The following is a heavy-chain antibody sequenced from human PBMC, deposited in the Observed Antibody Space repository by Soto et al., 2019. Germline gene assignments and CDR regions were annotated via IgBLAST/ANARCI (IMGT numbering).Heavy chain of an antibody. Sequence: QVQLVESGGGVVQPGRSLRLSCAASGFTVTAYTMHWVRQAPGKGLEWVAVISSDGNHKYYADSVKGRFTISRDTSTNTLYRQMNTLRAEETPKTFCTIWEQPLFTYWVQGTLVPVSS. CDR2: ISSDGNHK. J-gene: IGHJ4*02. CDR3: TIWEQPLFTY. V-gene: IGHV3-30-3*01. CDR1: GFTVTAYT. D-gene: IGHD1-1*01.